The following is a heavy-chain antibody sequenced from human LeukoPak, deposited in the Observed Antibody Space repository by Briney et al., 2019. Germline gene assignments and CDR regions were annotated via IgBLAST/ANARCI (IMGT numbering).Heavy chain of an antibody. V-gene: IGHV3-21*01. Sequence: GGSLRLSCAASGFTFSSYSMNWVRQAPGKGLEGVSSISSSSSYIYYGDSVKGRFTISRDNAKNSLYLQMNSLRAEDTAVYYCARFTVVTRTFDYWGQGTLVTVSS. CDR2: ISSSSSYI. CDR3: ARFTVVTRTFDY. CDR1: GFTFSSYS. J-gene: IGHJ4*02. D-gene: IGHD4-23*01.